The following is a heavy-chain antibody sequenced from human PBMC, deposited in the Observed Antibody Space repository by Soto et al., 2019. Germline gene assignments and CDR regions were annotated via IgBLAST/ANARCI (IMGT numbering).Heavy chain of an antibody. J-gene: IGHJ6*02. CDR1: GGSIRTIY. D-gene: IGHD5-18*01. V-gene: IGHV4-4*07. CDR3: ARESRDTADGLDV. CDR2: IHTSGSS. Sequence: QVQLQESGPGLVKPSETLSLRCSVSGGSIRTIYWTWVRQPAGKGLEWIGRIHTSGSSNYNPSLARRVTLSIDTPRNEFSLKLQSVTVVDTAVYYCARESRDTADGLDVWGQGTAVTVAS.